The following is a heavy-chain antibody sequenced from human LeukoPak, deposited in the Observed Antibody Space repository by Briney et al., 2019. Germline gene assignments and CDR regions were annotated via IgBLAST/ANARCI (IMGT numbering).Heavy chain of an antibody. J-gene: IGHJ6*03. CDR3: AKDIGRVDTASTYMDV. V-gene: IGHV3-30*02. D-gene: IGHD5-18*01. CDR1: GFTFSNYG. Sequence: GGSLRLSCAASGFTFSNYGMHWVRQAPGKGLEWVAFIRYDGSNKYYADSVKGRFTISRDNAKNSLYLQMNSLRVEDTALYYCAKDIGRVDTASTYMDVWGKGTTVTISS. CDR2: IRYDGSNK.